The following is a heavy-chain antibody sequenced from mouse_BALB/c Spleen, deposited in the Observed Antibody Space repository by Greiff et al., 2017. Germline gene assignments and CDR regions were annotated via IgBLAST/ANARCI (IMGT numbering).Heavy chain of an antibody. J-gene: IGHJ4*01. V-gene: IGHV1-54*01. D-gene: IGHD1-2*01. CDR3: ARGGITTADNAMDY. CDR2: INPGSGGT. Sequence: VQLQQSGAELVRPGTSVKVSCKASGYAFTNYLIEWVKQRPGQGLEWIGVINPGSGGTNYNEKFKGKATLTADKSSSTAYMQLSSLTSDDSAVYFCARGGITTADNAMDYWGQGTSVTVSS. CDR1: GYAFTNYL.